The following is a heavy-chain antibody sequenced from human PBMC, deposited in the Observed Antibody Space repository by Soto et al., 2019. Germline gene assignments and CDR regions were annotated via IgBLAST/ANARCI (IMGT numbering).Heavy chain of an antibody. CDR2: IYPGDSDT. CDR1: GYSFTSYW. Sequence: GESLKISCKGSGYSFTSYWIGWVRQMPGKGLEWMGIIYPGDSDTRYSPSFQGQVTISADKSISTAYLQCSSLKASDTAMYYCARFIGYCSSTSCYDAFDIWGQGTMVTVS. J-gene: IGHJ3*02. V-gene: IGHV5-51*01. CDR3: ARFIGYCSSTSCYDAFDI. D-gene: IGHD2-2*01.